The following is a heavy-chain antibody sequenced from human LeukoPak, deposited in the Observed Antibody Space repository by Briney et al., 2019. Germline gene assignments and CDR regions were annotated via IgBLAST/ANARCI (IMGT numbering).Heavy chain of an antibody. CDR2: INTDGSST. Sequence: GGSLRLSCAASGFTFSTYWMHWVRQGPGKGLVWVSRINTDGSSTSYADSVKGRFTISRDNAENTLYLQMNSLRAEDTAVYYCARAPSGYFDYWGQGTLATVSS. V-gene: IGHV3-74*01. CDR1: GFTFSTYW. CDR3: ARAPSGYFDY. J-gene: IGHJ4*02. D-gene: IGHD1-26*01.